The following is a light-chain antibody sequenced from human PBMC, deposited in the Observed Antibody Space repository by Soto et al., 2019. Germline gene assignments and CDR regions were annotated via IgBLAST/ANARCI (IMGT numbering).Light chain of an antibody. Sequence: QSVLTQAPSISGAPGQRVTTSCTGSSSNIGAGYDVHWFQQFPGTAPRLLIHGNNNRPSGVPDRFSGSESGTSASLAIAGLQAGDEAIYYCQSFDSDLSAFVFGTGTKVTVL. CDR1: SSNIGAGYD. V-gene: IGLV1-40*01. CDR2: GNN. CDR3: QSFDSDLSAFV. J-gene: IGLJ1*01.